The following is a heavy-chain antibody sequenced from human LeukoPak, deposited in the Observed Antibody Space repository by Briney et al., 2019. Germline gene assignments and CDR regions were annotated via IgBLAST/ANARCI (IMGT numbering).Heavy chain of an antibody. CDR2: ISAYNGNT. Sequence: ASVKVSCKASGYTFTSYGISWVRQAPGQGLEWMGWISAYNGNTNYAQKLQGRVTMTTDTSTSTAYMELRSLRSDDTAVYYCARDPLTISIYWFDPWGQGTLVTVSS. CDR1: GYTFTSYG. J-gene: IGHJ5*02. V-gene: IGHV1-18*04. D-gene: IGHD3-9*01. CDR3: ARDPLTISIYWFDP.